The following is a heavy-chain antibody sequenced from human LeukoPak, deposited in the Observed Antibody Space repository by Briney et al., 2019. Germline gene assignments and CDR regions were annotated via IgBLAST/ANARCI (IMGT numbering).Heavy chain of an antibody. CDR2: IKQDGSEK. D-gene: IGHD4-23*01. J-gene: IGHJ5*02. V-gene: IGHV3-7*01. Sequence: GGSLRLSCAASGFTFSTYWMSWVRQAPGKGLEWVANIKQDGSEKYYVDSVKGRFAISRDNAKNSLFLRMNTLRVEDTAVYYCAEDSLLTVVSPVAASWGQGTLVTVSS. CDR3: AEDSLLTVVSPVAAS. CDR1: GFTFSTYW.